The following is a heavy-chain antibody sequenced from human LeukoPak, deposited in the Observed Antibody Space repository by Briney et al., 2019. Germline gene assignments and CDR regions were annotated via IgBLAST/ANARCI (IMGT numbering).Heavy chain of an antibody. Sequence: PSETLSLTCAVSGVSISSSEWWIWVRQPPGQGLEWIGEIHRDGRTRYNPSLKSRVTMSMDYSKNQFSLSVTSVTAADTAIYYCGKTDIYFNPIDYWGPGSLVTVSS. V-gene: IGHV4-4*02. CDR1: GVSISSSEW. J-gene: IGHJ4*02. D-gene: IGHD3-9*01. CDR2: IHRDGRT. CDR3: GKTDIYFNPIDY.